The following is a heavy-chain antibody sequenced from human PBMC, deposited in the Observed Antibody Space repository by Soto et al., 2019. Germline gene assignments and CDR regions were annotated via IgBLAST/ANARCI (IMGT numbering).Heavy chain of an antibody. J-gene: IGHJ2*01. CDR3: ARSSRGGNAGYFDL. D-gene: IGHD2-15*01. Sequence: EVQLVETGGGLIQPGGSLRLSCAASGFTVSSNYMSWVRQAPGKGLEWVSVIYSGGSTHYADSVKGRFTISRDNSKTTLYLQMNSLRAEDTAVYYCARSSRGGNAGYFDLWGRGTLVTVSS. CDR1: GFTVSSNY. V-gene: IGHV3-53*02. CDR2: IYSGGST.